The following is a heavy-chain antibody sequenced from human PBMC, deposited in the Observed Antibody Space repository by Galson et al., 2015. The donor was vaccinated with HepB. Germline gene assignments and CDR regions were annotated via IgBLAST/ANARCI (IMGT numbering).Heavy chain of an antibody. CDR2: ISSSSSTI. V-gene: IGHV3-48*04. D-gene: IGHD2-21*02. CDR1: GFTFSSYS. CDR3: ARDNGYCGGDCYPWYFDL. J-gene: IGHJ2*01. Sequence: SLRLSCAASGFTFSSYSMNWVRQAPGKGLEWVSYISSSSSTIYYADSVKGRFTISRDNAKNSLYLQMNSLRAEDTAVYYCARDNGYCGGDCYPWYFDLWGRGTLVTVSS.